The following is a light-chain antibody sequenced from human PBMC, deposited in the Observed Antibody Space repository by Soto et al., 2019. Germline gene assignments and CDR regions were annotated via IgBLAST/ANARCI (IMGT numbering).Light chain of an antibody. J-gene: IGKJ1*01. CDR3: QQYNSYWT. V-gene: IGKV1-5*01. Sequence: IQMTQSPSTLSASVGDRVTITCQASQTISNWLAWYQQKPGKAPKLLIYAASSLESGVPSRFSGSGSGTEFTLTISSLQPDDFATYYCQQYNSYWTFGQGTKV. CDR2: AAS. CDR1: QTISNW.